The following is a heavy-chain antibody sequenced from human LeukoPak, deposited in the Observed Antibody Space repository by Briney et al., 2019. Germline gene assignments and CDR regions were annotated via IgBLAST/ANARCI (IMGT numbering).Heavy chain of an antibody. D-gene: IGHD1-26*01. CDR2: ISYDGSNK. V-gene: IGHV3-30-3*01. J-gene: IGHJ4*02. CDR3: ARDGYYSYYFDY. Sequence: GGSLRLSCAASGFTFSSYAMHWVRQAPGKGLEWVAVISYDGSNKYYADSAKGRFTISRDNSKNTLYLQMNSLRAEDTAVYYCARDGYYSYYFDYWGQGTLVTVSS. CDR1: GFTFSSYA.